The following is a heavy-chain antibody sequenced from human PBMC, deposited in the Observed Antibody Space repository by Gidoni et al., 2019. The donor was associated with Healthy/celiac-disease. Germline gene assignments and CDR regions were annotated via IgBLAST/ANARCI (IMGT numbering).Heavy chain of an antibody. V-gene: IGHV3-30*18. Sequence: QVQLVESGGGVVQPGRSLRLSCAASGFTFSSYGMHWVRQAPGKGLEWVAVISYDGSNKYYADSVKGRFTISRDNSKNTLYLQMNSLRAEDTAVYYCAKYSGYDLVIDYWGQGTLVTVSS. D-gene: IGHD5-12*01. CDR1: GFTFSSYG. J-gene: IGHJ4*02. CDR3: AKYSGYDLVIDY. CDR2: ISYDGSNK.